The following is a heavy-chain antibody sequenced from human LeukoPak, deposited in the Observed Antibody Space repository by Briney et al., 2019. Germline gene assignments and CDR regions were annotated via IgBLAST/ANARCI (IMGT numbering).Heavy chain of an antibody. Sequence: PGGSLRLSCAASGFTFSNYWMHWVRQAPGKGLVWVSRIKSDGSRTDYADSVKGRFTISRDNAKNTLYLQMNSLRPEDTAVYYCTKLRWAYESSGYSDYWGQGTLVTVSS. D-gene: IGHD3-22*01. CDR3: TKLRWAYESSGYSDY. CDR1: GFTFSNYW. CDR2: IKSDGSRT. V-gene: IGHV3-74*01. J-gene: IGHJ4*02.